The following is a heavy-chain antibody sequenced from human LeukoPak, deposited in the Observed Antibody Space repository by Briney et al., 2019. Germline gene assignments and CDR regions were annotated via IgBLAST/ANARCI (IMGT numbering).Heavy chain of an antibody. J-gene: IGHJ5*02. CDR1: GFSFGSYA. Sequence: GGSLRLSCAASGFSFGSYAMSWVRQAPGKGLEWVSEISGSVSGSGDSTHYADSVKGRFTISRDNSKKTLFLQMNSLRAEDTAVYYCASCPRGGVHISWGQGTLVTVSS. V-gene: IGHV3-23*01. CDR2: ISGSVSGSGDST. CDR3: ASCPRGGVHIS. D-gene: IGHD3-10*01.